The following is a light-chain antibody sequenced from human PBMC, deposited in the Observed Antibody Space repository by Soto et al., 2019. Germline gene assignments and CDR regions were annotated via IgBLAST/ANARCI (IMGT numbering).Light chain of an antibody. V-gene: IGKV1-9*01. J-gene: IGKJ4*01. Sequence: DIQLTQSPSFLSASVGDRVTITCRASQSISSHVVWYRQKSGKAPMLLIYAASTLQSGVPSRFSGSGSGTEFTLTISSLHPEDFATYYWQHLDSFPLAFGGGTTVEI. CDR1: QSISSH. CDR3: QHLDSFPLA. CDR2: AAS.